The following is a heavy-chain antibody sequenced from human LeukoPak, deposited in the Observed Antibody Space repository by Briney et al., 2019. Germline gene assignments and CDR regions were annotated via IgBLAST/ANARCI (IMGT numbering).Heavy chain of an antibody. CDR1: GFTFSSYA. Sequence: GGSLRLSCAASGFTFSSYAMSWVRQAPGKGLEWVSAISGGGGRTYYADAVRGRFTISRDNSKNTLYLQMNSLRAEDTAVYYCAKGGYCSGGSCYGTDFDYWGQGTLVTVSS. CDR2: ISGGGGRT. J-gene: IGHJ4*02. D-gene: IGHD2-15*01. V-gene: IGHV3-23*01. CDR3: AKGGYCSGGSCYGTDFDY.